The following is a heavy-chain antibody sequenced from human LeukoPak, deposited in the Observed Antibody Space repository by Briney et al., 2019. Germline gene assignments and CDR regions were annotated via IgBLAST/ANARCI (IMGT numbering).Heavy chain of an antibody. CDR1: GFTFSSYW. V-gene: IGHV3-7*01. J-gene: IGHJ6*02. Sequence: GGSLSLSCAASGFTFSSYWMSWVRQAPGKGLEWVANIRQDGSEKYYVDSVKGRFTISRDNAKNSPYLQMNSLRAEDTAVYYCAGGSGSYYLHSFDYYGMDVWGQGTTVTVSS. CDR3: AGGSGSYYLHSFDYYGMDV. D-gene: IGHD3-10*01. CDR2: IRQDGSEK.